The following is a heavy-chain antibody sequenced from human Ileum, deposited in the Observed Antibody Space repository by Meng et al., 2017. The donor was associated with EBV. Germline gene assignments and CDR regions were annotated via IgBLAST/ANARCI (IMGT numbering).Heavy chain of an antibody. J-gene: IGHJ4*02. D-gene: IGHD1-26*01. V-gene: IGHV4-4*02. Sequence: QVPLQESSPGLVEPSGTLSLTCAVSGGSFSSSNWWSWVRQTPGKGLEWIGEISHSGSTHYNPSLKSRVTISVDKSKNQFSLKLSSVTAADTAVYYCARASVGTTPGDYWGQGTLVTVSS. CDR1: GGSFSSSNW. CDR2: ISHSGST. CDR3: ARASVGTTPGDY.